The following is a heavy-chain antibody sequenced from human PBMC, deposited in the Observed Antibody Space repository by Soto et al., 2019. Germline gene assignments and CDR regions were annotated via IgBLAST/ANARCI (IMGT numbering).Heavy chain of an antibody. CDR3: ARVQGADCWYFDL. CDR2: IWYDGSNK. CDR1: GFTFSSYG. V-gene: IGHV3-33*01. D-gene: IGHD2-21*02. J-gene: IGHJ2*01. Sequence: QVQLVESGGGVVQPGRSLRLSCAASGFTFSSYGMHWVRQAPGKGLEWVAVIWYDGSNKYYADSVKGRFTISRDNSKNTLYLQMNSLRAEATAVYYCARVQGADCWYFDLWGRGTLVTVSS.